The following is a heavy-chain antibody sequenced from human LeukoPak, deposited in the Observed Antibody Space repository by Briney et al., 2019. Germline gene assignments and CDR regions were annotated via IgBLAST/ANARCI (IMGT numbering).Heavy chain of an antibody. Sequence: SESLSLTCTVSGASISSYYSSWVRQPPGKGLEWIGYIYYSGSTNYNPSLKSRVTISVDTPKNQFSLKRSSVTAADTAVYYCARDGRDSSGYYYGYWGQGTLVTVSS. J-gene: IGHJ4*02. V-gene: IGHV4-59*01. CDR1: GASISSYY. CDR2: IYYSGST. CDR3: ARDGRDSSGYYYGY. D-gene: IGHD3-22*01.